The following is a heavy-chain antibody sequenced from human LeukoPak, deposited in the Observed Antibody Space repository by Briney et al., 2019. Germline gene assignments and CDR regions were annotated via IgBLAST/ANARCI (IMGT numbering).Heavy chain of an antibody. V-gene: IGHV3-30*18. CDR2: MSYDGSNT. CDR1: GFTFSSYG. CDR3: AKGSSRGFYYFDY. Sequence: GRSLRLSCAASGFTFSSYGMHWVRQAPGRGLEWVAGMSYDGSNTYYADSVKGRFTISRDNSKNTVYLQMNSLRAEDTAVYYCAKGSSRGFYYFDYWGQGTLATVFS. J-gene: IGHJ4*02. D-gene: IGHD6-19*01.